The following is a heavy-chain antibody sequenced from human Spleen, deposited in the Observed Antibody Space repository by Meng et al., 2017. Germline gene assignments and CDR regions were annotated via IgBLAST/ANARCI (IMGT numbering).Heavy chain of an antibody. CDR1: GDSISTSYY. CDR3: ARAGGWFDP. Sequence: QVHLQESGPGLVKPSGTLSLTCTVSGDSISTSYYCAWIRQPPGKGLEWIANIYYSGSTYYNPSLKSRVTISVDTSKNQFSLKVSSMTAADTAVYYCARAGGWFDPWGQGSLVTVSS. V-gene: IGHV4-38-2*02. J-gene: IGHJ5*02. CDR2: IYYSGST. D-gene: IGHD1-26*01.